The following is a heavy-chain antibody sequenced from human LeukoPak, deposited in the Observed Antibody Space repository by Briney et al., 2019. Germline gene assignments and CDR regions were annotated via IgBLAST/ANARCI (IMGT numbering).Heavy chain of an antibody. Sequence: GGSLRLSCAASGFTFSSYAMSWVRQAPGKGLEWVSAISGSGGSTYYADSVKGRFTISRDNSKNTLYLQMNSLRAEDTAVYYCARDVVVPAAILGNWFDPWGQGTLVTVSS. V-gene: IGHV3-23*01. J-gene: IGHJ5*02. D-gene: IGHD2-2*01. CDR3: ARDVVVPAAILGNWFDP. CDR1: GFTFSSYA. CDR2: ISGSGGST.